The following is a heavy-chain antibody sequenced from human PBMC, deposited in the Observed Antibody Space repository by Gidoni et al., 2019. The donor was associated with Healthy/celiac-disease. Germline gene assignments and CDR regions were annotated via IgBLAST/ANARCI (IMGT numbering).Heavy chain of an antibody. CDR1: GFTFSSDG. Sequence: QVQLVESGGGVVQPGRSLRRSCAASGFTFSSDGLHWVRQAPGKGLEWVAVIWYYGSNKYYADSVKGRFTISRDNSKNTLYLQMNSLRAEDTAVYYCARELVGYSTPHNWFDPWGQGTLVTVSS. V-gene: IGHV3-33*01. CDR3: ARELVGYSTPHNWFDP. J-gene: IGHJ5*02. CDR2: IWYYGSNK. D-gene: IGHD6-13*01.